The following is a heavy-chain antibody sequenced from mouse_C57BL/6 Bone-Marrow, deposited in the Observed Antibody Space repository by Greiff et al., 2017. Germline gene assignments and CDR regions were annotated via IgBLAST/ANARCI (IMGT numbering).Heavy chain of an antibody. CDR2: SYWDDDT. V-gene: IGHV8-12*01. J-gene: IGHJ2*01. Sequence: QVTLKVSGPGILQSSQTLSLTCSFSGFSLSTSGMGVSWIRQPSGKGLEWLAHSYWDDDTRNNPSLKSRLTISKDTSRNQVFLKITSVDTADTATYYWARRVTTALDYWGQGTTLTVSS. D-gene: IGHD3-1*01. CDR1: GFSLSTSGMG. CDR3: ARRVTTALDY.